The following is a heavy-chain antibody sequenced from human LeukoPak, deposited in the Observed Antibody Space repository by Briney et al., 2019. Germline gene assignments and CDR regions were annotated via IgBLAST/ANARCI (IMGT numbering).Heavy chain of an antibody. CDR3: ARVSKYCSSTSCYESGMDV. D-gene: IGHD2-2*01. CDR1: GFTFTSYG. Sequence: GGSLRLSCEASGFTFTSYGMHWVRQAPGKGLEWVAVISYDGSNKYYADSVKGRFTISRDNSKNTLYLQMNSLRAEDTAVYYCARVSKYCSSTSCYESGMDVWGQGTTVTVSS. CDR2: ISYDGSNK. V-gene: IGHV3-30*03. J-gene: IGHJ6*02.